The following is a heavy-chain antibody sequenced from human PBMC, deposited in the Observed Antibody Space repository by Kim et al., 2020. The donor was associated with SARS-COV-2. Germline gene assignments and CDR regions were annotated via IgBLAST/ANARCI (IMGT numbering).Heavy chain of an antibody. D-gene: IGHD4-17*01. CDR3: AKDIGDGDYGGAFDI. Sequence: DSVKGRFTITGDNAKNSLYLQMNSLRAEDTALYYCAKDIGDGDYGGAFDIWGQGTMGTVSS. V-gene: IGHV3-9*01. J-gene: IGHJ3*02.